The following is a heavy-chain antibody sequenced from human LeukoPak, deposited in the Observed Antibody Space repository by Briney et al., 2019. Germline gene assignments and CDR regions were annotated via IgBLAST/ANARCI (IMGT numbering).Heavy chain of an antibody. V-gene: IGHV4-4*07. Sequence: SETLSLTCTVSGVSISSYYWSWIRQPAGKGLEWIGRIYTSGSTNYNPSLKSRVTMSVDTSKNQFSLKLSSVTAADTAIYYCAREGGYGDYIHASDVWGQGTMVTVSS. CDR3: AREGGYGDYIHASDV. CDR1: GVSISSYY. J-gene: IGHJ3*01. D-gene: IGHD4-17*01. CDR2: IYTSGST.